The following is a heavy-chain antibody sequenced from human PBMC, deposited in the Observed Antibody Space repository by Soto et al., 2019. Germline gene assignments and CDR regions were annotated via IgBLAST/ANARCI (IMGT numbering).Heavy chain of an antibody. J-gene: IGHJ5*02. D-gene: IGHD4-17*01. CDR2: IYHSGST. Sequence: SETLSLTCAVSGGSISSGGYSWSWIRQPPGKGLEWIGYIYHSGSTYYNPSLKSRVTISVDRSKNQFSLKLSSVTAADTAVYYCARAKGLVTVTTSWFDPWGQGTLVTVSS. CDR3: ARAKGLVTVTTSWFDP. CDR1: GGSISSGGYS. V-gene: IGHV4-30-2*01.